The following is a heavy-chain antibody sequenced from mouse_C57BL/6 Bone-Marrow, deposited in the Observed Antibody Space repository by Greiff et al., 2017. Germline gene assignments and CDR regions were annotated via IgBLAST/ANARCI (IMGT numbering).Heavy chain of an antibody. J-gene: IGHJ3*01. CDR3: ARDEDRGKGAWSAY. CDR1: GFTFSSYA. V-gene: IGHV5-4*01. CDR2: ISDGGSYP. Sequence: EVQVVESGGGLVKPGGSLTLSCAASGFTFSSYAMSWVRQTPEKRLEWVATISDGGSYPYYPDNVKGRFTISRDHAKNNLYLQMSHLKSEDTAMYYCARDEDRGKGAWSAYWGQGPLVTVSA. D-gene: IGHD2-1*01.